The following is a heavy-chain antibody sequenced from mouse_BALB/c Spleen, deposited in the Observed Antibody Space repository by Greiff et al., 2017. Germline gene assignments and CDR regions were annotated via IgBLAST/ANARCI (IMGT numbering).Heavy chain of an antibody. CDR1: GFAFSSYD. CDR3: ARQGVRRGNFDY. V-gene: IGHV5-12-1*01. CDR2: ISSGGGST. D-gene: IGHD2-14*01. J-gene: IGHJ2*01. Sequence: EVHLVESGGGLVKPGGSLKLSCAASGFAFSSYDMSWVRQTPEKRLEWVAYISSGGGSTYYPDTVKGRFTISRDNAKNTLYLQMSSLKSEDTAMYYCARQGVRRGNFDYWGQGTTLTVSS.